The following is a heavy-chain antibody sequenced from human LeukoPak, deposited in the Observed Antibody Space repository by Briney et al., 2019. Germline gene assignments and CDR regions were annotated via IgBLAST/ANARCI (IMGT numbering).Heavy chain of an antibody. CDR1: GGSFSGYY. J-gene: IGHJ4*02. V-gene: IGHV4-34*01. Sequence: SETLSLTCAVYGGSFSGYYWSWIRRPPGKGLEWIGEINHSGSTNYNPSLKGRVTISVDTSKNQFSLKLSSVTAADTAVYYCARGTRESSSWYEYWGQGTLVTVSS. D-gene: IGHD6-13*01. CDR3: ARGTRESSSWYEY. CDR2: INHSGST.